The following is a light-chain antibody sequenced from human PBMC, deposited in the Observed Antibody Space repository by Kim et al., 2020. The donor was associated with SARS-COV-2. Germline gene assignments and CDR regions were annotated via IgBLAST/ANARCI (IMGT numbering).Light chain of an antibody. Sequence: SLSPGERATLSCRARQSVTRYLAWYQQKPGQAPRLLIYDASNRAPGIPARFSGSGSRTDFTLTIGSLEPEDFAVYYCQQRSNWPTFGQETKVDIK. CDR3: QQRSNWPT. CDR1: QSVTRY. V-gene: IGKV3-11*01. CDR2: DAS. J-gene: IGKJ1*01.